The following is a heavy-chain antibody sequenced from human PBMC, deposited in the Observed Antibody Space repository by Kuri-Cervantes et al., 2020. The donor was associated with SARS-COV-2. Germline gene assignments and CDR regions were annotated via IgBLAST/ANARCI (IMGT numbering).Heavy chain of an antibody. J-gene: IGHJ4*02. CDR1: GYTFTSYY. Sequence: ASVKVSCKASGYTFTSYYMHWVRQAPGQGLEWMGIINPSGGSTSYAQKLQGRVTMTTDTSTSTAYMELRSLRSDDTAVYYCARDRDTDEYYFDYWGQGTLVTVSS. CDR2: INPSGGST. CDR3: ARDRDTDEYYFDY. V-gene: IGHV1-46*01. D-gene: IGHD5-18*01.